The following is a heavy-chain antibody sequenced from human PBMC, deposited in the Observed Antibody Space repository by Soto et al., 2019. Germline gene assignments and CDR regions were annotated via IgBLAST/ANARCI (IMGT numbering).Heavy chain of an antibody. CDR3: AVLDLRGGATLSAY. CDR2: IYHSGST. CDR1: GGSISSSNW. D-gene: IGHD1-26*01. Sequence: LETLSLTCAVSGGSISSSNWWSWVRQPPGKGLEWIGEIYHSGSTNYNPSLKSRVTISVDKSKNQFSLKLSSVTAADTAVYYCAVLDLRGGATLSAYWGQGTLVTVSS. V-gene: IGHV4-4*02. J-gene: IGHJ4*02.